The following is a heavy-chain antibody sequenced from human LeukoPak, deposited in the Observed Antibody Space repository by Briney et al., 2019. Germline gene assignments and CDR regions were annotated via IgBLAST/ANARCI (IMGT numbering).Heavy chain of an antibody. CDR1: GYTFTSYY. V-gene: IGHV1-46*01. CDR3: ARDWGDYYDSSGPSYPVGAFDI. J-gene: IGHJ3*02. Sequence: PVASVKVSCKASGYTFTSYYMHWVRQAPGQGLEWMGIINPSGGSTSYAQKFQGRVTMTRDTSTGTVYMELSSLRSEDTAVYYCARDWGDYYDSSGPSYPVGAFDIWGQGTMVTVSS. CDR2: INPSGGST. D-gene: IGHD3-22*01.